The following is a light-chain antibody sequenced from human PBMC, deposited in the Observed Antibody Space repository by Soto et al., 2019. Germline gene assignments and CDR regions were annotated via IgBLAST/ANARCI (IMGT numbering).Light chain of an antibody. J-gene: IGKJ1*01. V-gene: IGKV3-15*01. CDR2: GAS. CDR1: QSVSSN. Sequence: EIVMTQSPATLSVSPGEIATLSCRASQSVSSNLAWYQQKPGQAPRLLIYGASTRATGIPARCSGSGSGTEFTLNISSLQSEELAVDYGQQYNNWPLWTFGQGTKVEIK. CDR3: QQYNNWPLWT.